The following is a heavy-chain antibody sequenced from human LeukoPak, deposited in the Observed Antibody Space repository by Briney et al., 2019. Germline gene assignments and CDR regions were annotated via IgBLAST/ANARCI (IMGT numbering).Heavy chain of an antibody. J-gene: IGHJ4*02. CDR3: ARDRLAAAGSGG. D-gene: IGHD6-13*01. CDR1: GYTFTDYY. V-gene: IGHV1-2*06. CDR2: INPNSGGT. Sequence: ASVKVSCKASGYTFTDYYMHWVRQAPGQGLEWMGRINPNSGGTNYAQKFQGRVTMTRDTSISTAYMELSRLRSDDTAVYYCARDRLAAAGSGGWGQGTLVTVSS.